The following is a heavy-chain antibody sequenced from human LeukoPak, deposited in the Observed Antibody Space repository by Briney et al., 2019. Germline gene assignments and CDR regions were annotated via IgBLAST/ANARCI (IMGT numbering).Heavy chain of an antibody. Sequence: GESLKISCKGSGYRFTSYWIGWVRQMPGKGLEWMGLIYPGDSDTRYSPSFQGQVTISADKSISTAYLQWSSLKASDSAMYYRAGGIAAGTMVFDYWGQGTLVTVSS. CDR1: GYRFTSYW. CDR3: AGGIAAGTMVFDY. V-gene: IGHV5-51*01. D-gene: IGHD6-13*01. CDR2: IYPGDSDT. J-gene: IGHJ4*02.